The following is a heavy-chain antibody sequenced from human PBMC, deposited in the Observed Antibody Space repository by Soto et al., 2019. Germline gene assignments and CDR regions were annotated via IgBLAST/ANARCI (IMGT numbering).Heavy chain of an antibody. CDR2: IIPIFGTA. CDR1: GGTFSSYA. V-gene: IGHV1-69*12. CDR3: ARESRYCSGGSCYFLPGIDY. Sequence: QVQLVQSGAEVKKPGSSVKVSCKASGGTFSSYAISWVRQAPGQGLEWMGGIIPIFGTANYAQKFQGRVTITADESTSTAYMALSSLRSEDTAVYYFARESRYCSGGSCYFLPGIDYWGQGTLVTVSS. D-gene: IGHD2-15*01. J-gene: IGHJ4*02.